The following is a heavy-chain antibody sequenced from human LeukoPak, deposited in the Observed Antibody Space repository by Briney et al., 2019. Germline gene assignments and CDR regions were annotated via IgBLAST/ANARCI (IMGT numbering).Heavy chain of an antibody. Sequence: PGGSLRLSCAASGFTVSSNYMSWVRQAPGKGLEWVSVIYSGGSTYYADSVKGRFTISRDNSKNTLYLQMNSLRAEDTAVYYCARWTTISHFDCWGQGTLVTVSS. V-gene: IGHV3-66*01. D-gene: IGHD3-9*01. CDR1: GFTVSSNY. CDR3: ARWTTISHFDC. J-gene: IGHJ4*02. CDR2: IYSGGST.